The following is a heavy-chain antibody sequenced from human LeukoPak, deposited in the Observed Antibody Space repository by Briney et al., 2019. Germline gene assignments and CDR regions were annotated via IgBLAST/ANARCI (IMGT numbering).Heavy chain of an antibody. D-gene: IGHD1-14*01. V-gene: IGHV4-34*01. CDR1: GGSFSGYY. Sequence: SETLSLTCAVYGGSFSGYYWSWIRQPPGKGLEWIGEINHSGSTNYNPSLKSRVTIPVDTSKNQFSLKLSSVTAADTAVYYCNGISTEYYHYYGMDVWGQGTTVTVSS. J-gene: IGHJ6*02. CDR2: INHSGST. CDR3: NGISTEYYHYYGMDV.